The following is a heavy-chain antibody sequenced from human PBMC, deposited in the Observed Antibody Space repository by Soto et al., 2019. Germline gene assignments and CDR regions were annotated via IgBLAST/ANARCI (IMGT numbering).Heavy chain of an antibody. CDR2: LIHGGST. V-gene: IGHV4-34*12. Sequence: SETLSLTCAIYNSSLGSFHWTWIRQPPGQGLEWIGELIHGGSTNYNPSLKSRVTFSLDTSKNQFSLQLMSVTAADTAVYYCARSPLSYDYVRQTWREVGDSFDIWGRGTLVTVSS. CDR3: ARSPLSYDYVRQTWREVGDSFDI. D-gene: IGHD3-16*01. J-gene: IGHJ3*02. CDR1: NSSLGSFH.